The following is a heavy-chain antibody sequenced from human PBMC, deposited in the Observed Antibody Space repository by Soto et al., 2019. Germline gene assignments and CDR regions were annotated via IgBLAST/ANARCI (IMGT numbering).Heavy chain of an antibody. D-gene: IGHD3-16*01. CDR3: ASNIPDGFGYGMDV. CDR1: GGSISSGGYY. Sequence: ASETLSLTCTVSGGSISSGGYYWSWIRQHPGKGLEWIGYIYYSGSTYYNPSLKSRVTISVDTSKNQFSLKLSSVTAADTAVYYCASNIPDGFGYGMDVWGQGTTVTVSS. CDR2: IYYSGST. V-gene: IGHV4-31*03. J-gene: IGHJ6*02.